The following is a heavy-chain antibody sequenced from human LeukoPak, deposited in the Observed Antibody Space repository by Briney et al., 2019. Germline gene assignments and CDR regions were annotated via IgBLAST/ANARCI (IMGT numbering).Heavy chain of an antibody. V-gene: IGHV3-30*03. CDR1: GFTFTSYG. D-gene: IGHD3-10*01. Sequence: PGGSLRLSCAASGFTFTSYGMHWVRQAPGKGLEWVSLISNDGSNEYYADSMKGRFTISRDNSKNMLYLQMNSLRAEDTAVYYCARNYLVSLLRGAQDSWGQGTLVTVSS. CDR2: ISNDGSNE. J-gene: IGHJ4*02. CDR3: ARNYLVSLLRGAQDS.